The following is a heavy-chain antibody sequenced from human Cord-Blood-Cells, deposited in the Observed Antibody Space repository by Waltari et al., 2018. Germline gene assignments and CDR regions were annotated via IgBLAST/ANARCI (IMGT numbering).Heavy chain of an antibody. D-gene: IGHD7-27*01. J-gene: IGHJ4*02. V-gene: IGHV4-34*01. CDR1: GRSFSGYY. Sequence: QVQLQQWGAGLLKPSETMSLTCAVYGRSFSGYYWSWIRQPPGKGLEWIGEINPSGSTNYNPSRKSRVTISVDPSKNQFSLKLSSVSAADTAVYYCAGRTGDRDYLGQGTLVTVSS. CDR2: INPSGST. CDR3: AGRTGDRDY.